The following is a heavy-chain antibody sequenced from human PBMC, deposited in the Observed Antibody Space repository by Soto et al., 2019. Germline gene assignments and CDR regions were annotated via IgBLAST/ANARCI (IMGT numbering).Heavy chain of an antibody. CDR2: INHSGST. CDR1: GGSFSGYY. Sequence: SETLSLTCAVYGGSFSGYYWSWIRQPPGKGLEWIGEINHSGSTNYNPSLKSRVTISVDTSKNQFSLKLSSVTAADTAVYYCARGRRFYYYYGMDVWGQGTTVTVSS. V-gene: IGHV4-34*01. J-gene: IGHJ6*02. CDR3: ARGRRFYYYYGMDV.